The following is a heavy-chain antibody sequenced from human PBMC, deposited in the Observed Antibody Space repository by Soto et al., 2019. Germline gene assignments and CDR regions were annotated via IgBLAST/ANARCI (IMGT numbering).Heavy chain of an antibody. CDR3: AHEIVGNPWYSFDY. J-gene: IGHJ4*02. Sequence: QITLKESGPTLVQPTQTLTLTCTFSGFSLTTTGVAVGWIRQPPVKALEWLALIYWDDDKRYSPSLKSRLTITKDTSKSHVILTMINMDPVDTATYYCAHEIVGNPWYSFDYGGQGALVTFSS. V-gene: IGHV2-5*02. D-gene: IGHD1-26*01. CDR1: GFSLTTTGVA. CDR2: IYWDDDK.